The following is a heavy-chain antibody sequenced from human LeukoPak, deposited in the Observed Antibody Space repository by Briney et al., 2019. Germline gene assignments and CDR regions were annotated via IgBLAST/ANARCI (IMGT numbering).Heavy chain of an antibody. J-gene: IGHJ4*02. Sequence: PGGSLRLSCAVSGVTVSSTDMSRVRQAPGKGLEWVSVIFSGGGTYYTGSVKGRFTISRDNSKNTLYLQMNSLRAEDTAVYYCARDLDGPENYWGQGTLVTVSS. CDR3: ARDLDGPENY. CDR1: GVTVSSTD. D-gene: IGHD3-3*01. V-gene: IGHV3-53*01. CDR2: IFSGGGT.